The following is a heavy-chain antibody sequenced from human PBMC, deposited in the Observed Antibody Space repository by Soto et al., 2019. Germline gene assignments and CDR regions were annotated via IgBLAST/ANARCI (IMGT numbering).Heavy chain of an antibody. D-gene: IGHD2-2*01. CDR1: GGSFSGCY. J-gene: IGHJ4*02. V-gene: IGHV4-34*01. CDR2: INHSGST. CDR3: ARRVVPAAMGEYFDY. Sequence: PSESLSLTCAVYGGSFSGCYWSWISQPPGKGLEWIGEINHSGSTNYNPSLKSRVTISVDTSKNQFSLKLSSVTAADTAVYYCARRVVPAAMGEYFDYWGQGTLVTVSS.